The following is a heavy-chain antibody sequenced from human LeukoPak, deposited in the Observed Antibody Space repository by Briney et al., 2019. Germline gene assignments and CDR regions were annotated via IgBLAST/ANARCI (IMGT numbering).Heavy chain of an antibody. J-gene: IGHJ6*02. CDR1: GYTVTSYY. CDR3: ASLYKYGMDV. CDR2: LNPSGGSS. V-gene: IGHV1-46*01. Sequence: ASVKVSCKASGYTVTSYYMHWVRQAPGQGLEWMAILNPSGGSSSYAQKFQGRATLTRATSTSTVYMELSSLRSEDPAVYSCASLYKYGMDVWGQGTTVIVSS.